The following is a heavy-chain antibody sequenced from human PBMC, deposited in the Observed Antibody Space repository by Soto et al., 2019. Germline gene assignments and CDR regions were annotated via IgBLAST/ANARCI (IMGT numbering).Heavy chain of an antibody. CDR3: ARDEYGGDSGDAMDV. CDR2: INTYNGDT. J-gene: IGHJ6*02. CDR1: GYTFTRYG. D-gene: IGHD2-21*02. Sequence: QVELVQSGAEVKKPGASVKVSCKASGYTFTRYGISWVRQSPGQGLEWMGWINTYNGDTTYAQILQGRVTMITDASTSTAYMELRSLRSGDAAVYYCARDEYGGDSGDAMDVWGQGTTVTVSS. V-gene: IGHV1-18*01.